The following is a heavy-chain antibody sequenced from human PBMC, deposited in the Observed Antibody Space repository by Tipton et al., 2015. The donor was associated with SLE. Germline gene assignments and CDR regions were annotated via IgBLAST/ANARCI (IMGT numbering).Heavy chain of an antibody. V-gene: IGHV3-33*06. Sequence: SPRLSCGASGFTFSSYGMHWVRQAPGKGLEWVAVIWYDGSNKYYADSVKGRFTISRDNSKNTVYVQMNSLRAEDTAVYYCAKDQGDYGGQGAFDVWGQGTMVIVSS. CDR2: IWYDGSNK. D-gene: IGHD4/OR15-4a*01. CDR3: AKDQGDYGGQGAFDV. J-gene: IGHJ3*01. CDR1: GFTFSSYG.